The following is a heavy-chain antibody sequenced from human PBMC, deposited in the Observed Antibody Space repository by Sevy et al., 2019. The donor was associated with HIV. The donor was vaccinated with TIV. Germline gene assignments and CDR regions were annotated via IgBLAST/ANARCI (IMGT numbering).Heavy chain of an antibody. D-gene: IGHD6-13*01. CDR1: GFTFSSYA. Sequence: GGSLRLSCAASGFTFSSYAMHWVRQAPGKGLEWVAVISYDGSNKYYADSVKGRFTISRDNSKNTLYLQMNSLRAEDTAVYYCASKLRSSWPYYYYGMDVWGQGTTVTVSS. CDR3: ASKLRSSWPYYYYGMDV. V-gene: IGHV3-30-3*01. CDR2: ISYDGSNK. J-gene: IGHJ6*02.